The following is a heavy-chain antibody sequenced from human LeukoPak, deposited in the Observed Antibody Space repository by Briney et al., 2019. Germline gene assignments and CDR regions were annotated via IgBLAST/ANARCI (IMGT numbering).Heavy chain of an antibody. J-gene: IGHJ4*02. CDR1: GGTFSSYA. CDR3: ARGGLPRSDIVVVPADLLN. Sequence: EASVKVSCKASGGTFSSYAISWARQAPGQGLEWMGGIIPIFGTANYAQKFQGRVTITADESTSTAYMELSSLRSEDTAVYYCARGGLPRSDIVVVPADLLNRGQGTLVTVSS. CDR2: IIPIFGTA. V-gene: IGHV1-69*01. D-gene: IGHD2-2*01.